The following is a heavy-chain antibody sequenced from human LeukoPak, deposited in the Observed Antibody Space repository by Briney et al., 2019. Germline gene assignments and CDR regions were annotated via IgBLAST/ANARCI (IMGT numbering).Heavy chain of an antibody. CDR1: GGTFSSYA. CDR2: IIPISGTA. V-gene: IGHV1-69*13. CDR3: ARTLVGASDAFDI. J-gene: IGHJ3*02. Sequence: ASVKVSCKASGGTFSSYAISWVRQAPGQGLEWMGGIIPISGTANYAQKFQGRVTITADESTSTAYMELSSLRSEDTAVYYCARTLVGASDAFDIWGQGTMVTVSS. D-gene: IGHD1-26*01.